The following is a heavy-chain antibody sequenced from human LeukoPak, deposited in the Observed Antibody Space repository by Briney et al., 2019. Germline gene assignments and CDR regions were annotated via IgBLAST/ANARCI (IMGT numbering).Heavy chain of an antibody. J-gene: IGHJ4*02. V-gene: IGHV3-23*01. Sequence: GGSLRLSCAASGFTFSSYVMNWVRQAPGKGLEWVSGISDSGGGTYYADSVKGRFTISRDNSKNTLYLQMNSLRAEDTAVYYCAKLPGRAADYWGQGTLVTVTS. CDR1: GFTFSSYV. CDR3: AKLPGRAADY. CDR2: ISDSGGGT.